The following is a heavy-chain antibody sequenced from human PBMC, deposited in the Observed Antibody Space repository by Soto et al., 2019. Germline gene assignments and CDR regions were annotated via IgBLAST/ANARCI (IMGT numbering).Heavy chain of an antibody. D-gene: IGHD6-19*01. CDR1: GFTFSSYG. J-gene: IGHJ4*02. CDR3: AKDTEWLVRFFDY. V-gene: IGHV3-30*18. Sequence: PGGSLRLSSAASGFTFSSYGMHWVRQAPGKGLEWVAVISYDGSNKYYADSVKGRFTISRDNSKNTLYLQMNSLRAEDAAVYYCAKDTEWLVRFFDYWGQGTLVTVSS. CDR2: ISYDGSNK.